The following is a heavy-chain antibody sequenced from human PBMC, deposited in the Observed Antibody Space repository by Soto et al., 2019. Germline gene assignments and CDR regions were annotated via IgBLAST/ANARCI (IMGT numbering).Heavy chain of an antibody. CDR2: IWYDGSNK. V-gene: IGHV3-33*01. CDR3: ARGTRYQLLYSPNDYGMDV. Sequence: GGSLRLSCAASGFTFSSYGVHWVRQAPGKGLEWVAVIWYDGSNKYYADSVKGRFTISRDNSKNTLYLQMNSLRAEDTAVYYCARGTRYQLLYSPNDYGMDVWGQGTTVTVS. D-gene: IGHD2-2*02. J-gene: IGHJ6*02. CDR1: GFTFSSYG.